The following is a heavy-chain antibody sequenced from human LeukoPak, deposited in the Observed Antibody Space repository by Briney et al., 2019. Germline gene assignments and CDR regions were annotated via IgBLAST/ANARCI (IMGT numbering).Heavy chain of an antibody. CDR2: IYTSGST. Sequence: SETLSLTCAVYGGSFSGYYWSWIRQPAGKGLEWIGRIYTSGSTNYNPSLKSRVTISVDTSKNQFSLKLSSVTAADTAVCYCARTPGSGYYYYFDYWGQGTLVTVSS. CDR3: ARTPGSGYYYYFDY. J-gene: IGHJ4*02. CDR1: GGSFSGYY. D-gene: IGHD3-22*01. V-gene: IGHV4-59*10.